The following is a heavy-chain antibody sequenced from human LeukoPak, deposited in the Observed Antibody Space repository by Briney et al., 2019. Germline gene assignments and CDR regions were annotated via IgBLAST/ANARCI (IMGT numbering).Heavy chain of an antibody. CDR3: AKRVPLVATIGYYFDY. Sequence: GGSLRLSCAASGFTFSSYAMSWVRQAPGKRLEWVSAISGSGGSTYYADSVKGRFTISRDNSKNTLYLQMNSLRAEDTAVYYCAKRVPLVATIGYYFDYWGQGTLVTVSS. V-gene: IGHV3-23*01. CDR1: GFTFSSYA. D-gene: IGHD5-12*01. CDR2: ISGSGGST. J-gene: IGHJ4*02.